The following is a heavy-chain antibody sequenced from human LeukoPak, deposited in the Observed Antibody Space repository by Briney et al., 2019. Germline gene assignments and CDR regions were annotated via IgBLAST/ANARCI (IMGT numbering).Heavy chain of an antibody. Sequence: PSETLSLTCTVSGGSISSYYWSWIRQPPGKGLEWIGYIYYSGSTNYNPSLKSRVTISVDTSKNQFSLKLSSVTAADTAVYYCASSFGPRGSGSYYNVIPTPFDYWGQGTLVTVSS. CDR2: IYYSGST. CDR1: GGSISSYY. D-gene: IGHD3-10*01. J-gene: IGHJ4*02. V-gene: IGHV4-59*01. CDR3: ASSFGPRGSGSYYNVIPTPFDY.